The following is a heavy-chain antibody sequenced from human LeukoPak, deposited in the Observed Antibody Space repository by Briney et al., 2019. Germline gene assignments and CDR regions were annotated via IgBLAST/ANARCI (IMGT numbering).Heavy chain of an antibody. Sequence: SQTLSLTCTVSGGSISSGGYYWSWIRQHPGKGLEWIGYIYYSGSTYYNPSLKSRVTISVDTSKNQFSLKLSSVTAADTAVYYCARRPLVSTTPPRNGFDPWGQGTLVTVSS. V-gene: IGHV4-31*03. D-gene: IGHD2-2*01. CDR3: ARRPLVSTTPPRNGFDP. CDR2: IYYSGST. J-gene: IGHJ5*02. CDR1: GGSISSGGYY.